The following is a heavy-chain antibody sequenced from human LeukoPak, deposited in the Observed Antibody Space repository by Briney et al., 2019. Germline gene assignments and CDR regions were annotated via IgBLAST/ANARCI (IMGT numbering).Heavy chain of an antibody. CDR3: ARGGYYGSGNDFRFDP. Sequence: SETLSLTCGVYGGSFRNYFWTWIRQPPGKGLEWIGEINHLGNTNYNPSLKSRVTISVDTSKNQFSLKLSSVTAADTAVYYCARGGYYGSGNDFRFDPWGQGTLVTVSS. D-gene: IGHD3-10*01. CDR1: GGSFRNYF. CDR2: INHLGNT. J-gene: IGHJ5*02. V-gene: IGHV4-34*01.